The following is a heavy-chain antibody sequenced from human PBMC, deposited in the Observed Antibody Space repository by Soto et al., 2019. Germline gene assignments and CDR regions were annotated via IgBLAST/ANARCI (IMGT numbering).Heavy chain of an antibody. J-gene: IGHJ5*02. V-gene: IGHV4-61*08. Sequence: SETLSLTCTVSGGSVSSGDYYWSWIRRPPGKGLEWIGYIYYSGSTNYNPSLKSRVSISLDTSKNQFSLRLTSVTAADTAVYYCARIPVDTYMINWFDPWGQGTLVTVSS. CDR3: ARIPVDTYMINWFDP. CDR2: IYYSGST. D-gene: IGHD5-18*01. CDR1: GGSVSSGDYY.